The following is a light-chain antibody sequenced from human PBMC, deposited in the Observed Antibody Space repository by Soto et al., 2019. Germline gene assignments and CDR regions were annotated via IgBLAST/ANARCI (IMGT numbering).Light chain of an antibody. CDR1: SSDIGVFNY. CDR2: EVT. Sequence: QSALTQPASVSGSPGQSITISCTGTSSDIGVFNYVSWYQQHPGKAPKLMIYEVTNRPSGISNRFSGSKSGNTASLTISGLQAEGEADYYCSSFTSSPTYVFGTGTKVTVL. J-gene: IGLJ1*01. CDR3: SSFTSSPTYV. V-gene: IGLV2-14*01.